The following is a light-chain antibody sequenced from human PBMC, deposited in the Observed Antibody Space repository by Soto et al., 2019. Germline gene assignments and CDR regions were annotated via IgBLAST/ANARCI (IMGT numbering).Light chain of an antibody. V-gene: IGKV3-15*01. Sequence: EIVMTQSPVTLSVSPGERATLSCRASQSVGSDLVWYRQKPGQAPRLLIYGASNRATGIPARFSGSGSGTEFTLTISSLQSEDFAVYYCQQYNNWPRTFGQGTKVDIK. CDR3: QQYNNWPRT. CDR1: QSVGSD. J-gene: IGKJ1*01. CDR2: GAS.